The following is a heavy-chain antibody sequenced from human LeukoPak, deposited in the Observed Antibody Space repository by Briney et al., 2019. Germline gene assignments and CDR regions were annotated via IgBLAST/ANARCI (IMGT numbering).Heavy chain of an antibody. J-gene: IGHJ4*02. CDR3: ARSLGRRSRYGHY. CDR1: GFTFSDYG. CDR2: INHSGST. V-gene: IGHV4-34*01. D-gene: IGHD5-18*01. Sequence: GTLRLSCAASGFTFSDYGMSWVRQAPGKGLEWIGEINHSGSTNYNPSLKSRVTISVDTSKNQFSLKLSSVTAADTAVYYCARSLGRRSRYGHYWGQGTLVTVSS.